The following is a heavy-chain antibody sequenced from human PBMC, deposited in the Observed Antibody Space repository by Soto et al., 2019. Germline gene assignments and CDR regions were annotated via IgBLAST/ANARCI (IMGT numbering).Heavy chain of an antibody. J-gene: IGHJ6*02. CDR1: GFTFSSYS. CDR2: ISSSSSYI. D-gene: IGHD2-8*01. V-gene: IGHV3-21*01. Sequence: GGSLRLSCAASGFTFSSYSMNWVRQAPGKGLEWVSSISSSSSYIYYADSVKGRFTISRDNAKNSLYLQMNSLRAEDTAVYYCARVLTRAYCTNGVCSGYYYGMDVWGQGTTVTV. CDR3: ARVLTRAYCTNGVCSGYYYGMDV.